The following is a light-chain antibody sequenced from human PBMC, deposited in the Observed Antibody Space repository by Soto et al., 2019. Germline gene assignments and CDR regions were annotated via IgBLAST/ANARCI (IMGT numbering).Light chain of an antibody. CDR2: AAS. J-gene: IGKJ5*01. Sequence: DIQLTQSPFFLSASVGDRVTITCRASQGITNFLVWYQQKAGKAPKSLIYAASTLQTGVPSRFSGSGSGTEFTLTISSLQPEDSATYYCRQHDSFPITFGQGTRRRL. CDR3: RQHDSFPIT. V-gene: IGKV1-9*01. CDR1: QGITNF.